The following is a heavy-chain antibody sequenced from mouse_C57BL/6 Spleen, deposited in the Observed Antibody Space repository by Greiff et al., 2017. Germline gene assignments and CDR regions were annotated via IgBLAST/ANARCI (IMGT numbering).Heavy chain of an antibody. CDR2: INPSTGGT. D-gene: IGHD2-4*01. CDR1: GYSFTGYY. J-gene: IGHJ4*01. Sequence: EVQVVESGPELVKPGASVKISCKASGYSFTGYYMNWVKQSPEKSLEWIGEINPSTGGTTYNQKFKAKATLTVDKSSSTAYMQLKSLTSEDSAVYYCARGGDYDGGVDYWGQGTSVTVSS. V-gene: IGHV1-42*01. CDR3: ARGGDYDGGVDY.